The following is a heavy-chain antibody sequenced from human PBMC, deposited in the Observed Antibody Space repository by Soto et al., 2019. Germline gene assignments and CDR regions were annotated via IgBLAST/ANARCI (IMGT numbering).Heavy chain of an antibody. CDR1: GGSISSSSYY. CDR3: XXQXGDDFWSGPGFYYYMDV. CDR2: IYYSGST. J-gene: IGHJ6*03. V-gene: IGHV4-39*01. D-gene: IGHD3-3*01. Sequence: SETLSLTCTVSGGSISSSSYYWGWIRQPPGKVREWIVSIYYSGSTYYNPSLKSRVTISLDTSKNQFSVRLSSVTSGCTAVYYCXXQXGDDFWSGPGFYYYMDVWGKGTTVTVSS.